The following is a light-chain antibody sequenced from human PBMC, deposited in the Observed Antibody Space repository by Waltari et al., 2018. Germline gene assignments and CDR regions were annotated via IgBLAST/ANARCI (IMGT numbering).Light chain of an antibody. V-gene: IGLV3-19*01. CDR2: GPD. CDR1: SLRKFS. Sequence: SSELNQDPAVSVALGQTVKITCQGDSLRKFSSSWYQPRPGQAPILVLYGPDYRPSGIPGRFSGSTPGGTASLTITGAQAEDEAVYYCHSRDSTSTRVFGGGTRLTV. J-gene: IGLJ3*02. CDR3: HSRDSTSTRV.